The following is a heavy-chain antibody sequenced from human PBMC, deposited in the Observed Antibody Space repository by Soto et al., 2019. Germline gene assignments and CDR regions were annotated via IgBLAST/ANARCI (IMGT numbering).Heavy chain of an antibody. D-gene: IGHD3-10*01. J-gene: IGHJ5*02. Sequence: QVQLQESGPGLVKPSQTLSLTCTVSGGSISSGDYYWSWIRQPPGKGLEWIGYIYYSGSTYYNPSLKRRVTISGDTSKNQFSLKLSSVTAADTAVYYCARVRNWFGESINWFDPWGQGTLVTVSS. CDR1: GGSISSGDYY. V-gene: IGHV4-30-4*01. CDR3: ARVRNWFGESINWFDP. CDR2: IYYSGST.